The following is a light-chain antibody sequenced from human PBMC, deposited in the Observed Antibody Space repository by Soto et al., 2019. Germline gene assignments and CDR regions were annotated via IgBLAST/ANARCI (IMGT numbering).Light chain of an antibody. CDR3: LQDHNYPLT. CDR1: QGIGND. J-gene: IGKJ4*01. Sequence: AIQMAQSPSSLSASVGGRVSITCRESQGIGNDVGWFQQKPGKAPKLLIYAAATLQSGVPSRFSGSRSGTDFTLTISSLQPEDFATYYCLQDHNYPLTFGGGTKVEIK. V-gene: IGKV1-6*02. CDR2: AAA.